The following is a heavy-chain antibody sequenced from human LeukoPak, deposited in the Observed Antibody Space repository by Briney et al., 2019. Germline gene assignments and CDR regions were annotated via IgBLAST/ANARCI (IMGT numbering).Heavy chain of an antibody. CDR1: GGSISSGDYY. Sequence: SETLSLTCTVSGGSISSGDYYWSWIRQPPGKGLEWIGYIYYSGSTNYNPSLKSRVTISVDTSKNQFSLKLSSVTAADTAVYYCASSLDTAMVGFDPWGQGTLVTVSS. J-gene: IGHJ5*02. D-gene: IGHD5-18*01. V-gene: IGHV4-61*08. CDR3: ASSLDTAMVGFDP. CDR2: IYYSGST.